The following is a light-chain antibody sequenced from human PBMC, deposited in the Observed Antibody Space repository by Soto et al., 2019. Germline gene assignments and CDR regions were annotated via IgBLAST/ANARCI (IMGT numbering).Light chain of an antibody. CDR1: QGISNY. CDR3: QKYNSAPRT. V-gene: IGKV1-27*01. Sequence: DIQMTQSPSSLSASVGDRVIITCRESQGISNYLAWYQQKPGKAPKLLIFAASTLQSGVPSRFSGSGSGTDFTLTISSLQPEDVATYYCQKYNSAPRTFGQGTKVEIK. J-gene: IGKJ1*01. CDR2: AAS.